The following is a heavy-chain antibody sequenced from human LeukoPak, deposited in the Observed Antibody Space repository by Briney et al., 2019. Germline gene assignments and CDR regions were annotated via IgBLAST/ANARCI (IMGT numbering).Heavy chain of an antibody. CDR2: IYHSGST. V-gene: IGHV4-38-2*01. Sequence: SETLSLTCAVSGYSISSGYYWGWIRPPPGKGLEWIGSIYHSGSTYYNPSLKSRVTISVDTSKNQFSLKLSSVTAADTAVYYCARLVDYCGGDCYSSYYMDVWGKGTTVTVSS. J-gene: IGHJ6*03. CDR3: ARLVDYCGGDCYSSYYMDV. D-gene: IGHD2-21*01. CDR1: GYSISSGYY.